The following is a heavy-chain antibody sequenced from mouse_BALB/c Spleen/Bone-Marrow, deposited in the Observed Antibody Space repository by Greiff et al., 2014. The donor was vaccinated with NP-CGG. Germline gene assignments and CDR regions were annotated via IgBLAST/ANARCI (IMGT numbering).Heavy chain of an antibody. CDR3: ARKVWYYAMDY. Sequence: LQESGPELVKPGASVKMSCKASGYTFTSYVMHWVKQKPGQGLEWIGYINPYNDGTKYNEKFKGKATPTSDKSSSTAYMELSSLTSEDSAVYYCARKVWYYAMDYWGQGTSVTVSS. CDR2: INPYNDGT. V-gene: IGHV1-14*01. J-gene: IGHJ4*01. CDR1: GYTFTSYV. D-gene: IGHD2-10*02.